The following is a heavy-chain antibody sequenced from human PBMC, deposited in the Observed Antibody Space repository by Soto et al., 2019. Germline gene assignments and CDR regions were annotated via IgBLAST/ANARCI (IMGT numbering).Heavy chain of an antibody. CDR2: MNPNTGNT. D-gene: IGHD3-3*01. CDR1: GYTFTSYD. V-gene: IGHV1-8*01. CDR3: ASYNFGVFFDY. J-gene: IGHJ4*02. Sequence: ASVKVSCKASGYTFTSYDINWVRQATGQGLEWMGWMNPNTGNTDFAQKFQGRVTMTRNTSISTAYMELSSLRSEDTAVYYCASYNFGVFFDYWGQGTLVIVSS.